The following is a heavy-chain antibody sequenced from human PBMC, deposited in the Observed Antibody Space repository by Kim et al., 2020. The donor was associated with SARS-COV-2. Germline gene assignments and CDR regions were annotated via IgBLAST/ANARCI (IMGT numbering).Heavy chain of an antibody. V-gene: IGHV3-23*01. J-gene: IGHJ4*02. Sequence: AAPVKGRFTLSRDSSKNMLSLQVNSLRVEDTALYYCARVGGNSGDYYDYWGQGTLVTVSS. D-gene: IGHD3-22*01. CDR3: ARVGGNSGDYYDY.